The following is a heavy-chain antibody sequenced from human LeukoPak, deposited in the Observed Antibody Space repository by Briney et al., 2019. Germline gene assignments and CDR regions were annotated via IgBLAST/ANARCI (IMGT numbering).Heavy chain of an antibody. J-gene: IGHJ4*02. D-gene: IGHD3-10*01. CDR3: ARKHYGSGSYFLDY. V-gene: IGHV3-7*03. Sequence: PGGSLRLSCAASGFTFSSYWMSWVRQAPGKGPEWVANIKQDGSEKYYVDSVKGRFTISRDNAKNSLYLQMNSLRAEDTAVYYCARKHYGSGSYFLDYWGQGTLVTVSS. CDR1: GFTFSSYW. CDR2: IKQDGSEK.